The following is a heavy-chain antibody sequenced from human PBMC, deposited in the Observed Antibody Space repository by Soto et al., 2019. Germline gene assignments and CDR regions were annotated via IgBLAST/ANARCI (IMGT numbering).Heavy chain of an antibody. CDR2: ISSSSSTI. J-gene: IGHJ3*02. V-gene: IGHV3-48*01. D-gene: IGHD6-13*01. Sequence: EVQLVESGGGLVQPGGSLRLSCAASGFTFSSYSMKWVRQAPGKGLEWVSYISSSSSTISYAEPVKGRFTILRDNAKNALNLQMNGLSAEDTAVYYCASSSSLQFDAFYIWGQGTMVTVSP. CDR1: GFTFSSYS. CDR3: ASSSSLQFDAFYI.